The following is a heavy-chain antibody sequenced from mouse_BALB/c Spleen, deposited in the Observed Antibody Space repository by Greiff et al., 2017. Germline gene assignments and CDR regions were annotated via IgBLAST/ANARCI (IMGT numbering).Heavy chain of an antibody. CDR1: GFSLTSYG. CDR2: IWSGGST. CDR3: ARRLRSRYYAMDY. V-gene: IGHV2-2*02. J-gene: IGHJ4*01. D-gene: IGHD1-1*01. Sequence: QVHVKQSGPGLVQPSQSLSITCTVSGFSLTSYGVHWVRQSPGKGLEWLGVIWSGGSTDYNAAFISRLSISKDNSKSQVFFKMNSLQANDTAIYYCARRLRSRYYAMDYWGQGTSVTVSS.